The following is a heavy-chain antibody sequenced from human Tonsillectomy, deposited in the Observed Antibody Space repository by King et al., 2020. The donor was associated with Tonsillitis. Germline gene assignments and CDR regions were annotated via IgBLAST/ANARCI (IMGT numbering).Heavy chain of an antibody. CDR2: IDGGAGST. J-gene: IGHJ4*02. CDR1: GFTFSSYA. CDR3: AKGHDFWSGYYALGY. D-gene: IGHD3-3*01. V-gene: IGHV3-23*04. Sequence: VQLVESGGGLVQPGGSLRLSCAASGFTFSSYAMSWVRQAPGEGLEWVSTIDGGAGSTYYADSVKGRFTISRDNSKNTLYLQMNSLRAEDTAVYYCAKGHDFWSGYYALGYWGQGTLVTVSS.